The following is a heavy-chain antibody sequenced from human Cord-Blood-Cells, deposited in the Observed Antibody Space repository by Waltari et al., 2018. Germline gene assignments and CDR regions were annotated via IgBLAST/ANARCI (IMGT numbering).Heavy chain of an antibody. CDR3: ARGGTAMVIDY. CDR1: GGSISGYY. J-gene: IGHJ4*02. V-gene: IGHV4-59*01. CDR2: IYYSGST. D-gene: IGHD5-18*01. Sequence: QVQLQESGPGLVKPSEPLFLTCTVSGGSISGYYWSWIRQPPGKGLECIGYIYYSGSTNYNPSLKSRVTISVDTSKNQFSLKLSSVTAADTAVYYCARGGTAMVIDYWGQGTLVTVSS.